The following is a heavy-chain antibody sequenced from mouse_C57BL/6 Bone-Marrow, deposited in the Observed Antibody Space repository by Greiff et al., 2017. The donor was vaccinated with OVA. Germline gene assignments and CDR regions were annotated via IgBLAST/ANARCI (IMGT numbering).Heavy chain of an antibody. D-gene: IGHD4-1*01. CDR1: GYTFTSYW. J-gene: IGHJ1*03. V-gene: IGHV1-64*01. CDR3: ARKNWDPVYWYFDV. CDR2: IHPNSGST. Sequence: QVQLQQPGAELVKPGASVKLSCKASGYTFTSYWMHWVKQRPGQGLEWIGMIHPNSGSTNYNEKFKSKATLTVDKSSSTAYMQLSSLTSEDSAVDDCARKNWDPVYWYFDVWGTGTTVTVSS.